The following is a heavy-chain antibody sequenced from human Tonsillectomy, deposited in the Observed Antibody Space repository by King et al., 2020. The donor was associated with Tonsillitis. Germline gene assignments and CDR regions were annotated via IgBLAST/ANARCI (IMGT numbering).Heavy chain of an antibody. CDR3: ARVLSFLEWLPSHYYYYYMDV. J-gene: IGHJ6*03. V-gene: IGHV4-39*01. CDR1: GGSISSSTSY. CDR2: ISYSGNT. Sequence: LQLQESGPGLVKPSETLSLTCTVSGGSISSSTSYWGWIRQPPGKGLEWIGTISYSGNTYYNPSLKSRLTISVDTSKNQFSLTLSSVTAADTAVYYCARVLSFLEWLPSHYYYYYMDVWGKGTTVTVSS. D-gene: IGHD3-3*02.